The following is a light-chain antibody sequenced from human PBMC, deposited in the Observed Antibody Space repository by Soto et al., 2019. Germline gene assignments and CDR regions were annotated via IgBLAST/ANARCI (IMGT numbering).Light chain of an antibody. V-gene: IGKV3-15*01. CDR2: DVS. CDR1: QSVNSN. CDR3: QQYNNWPFS. J-gene: IGKJ5*01. Sequence: VVLTQSPATLSLSNGERATLSCRASQSVNSNYLAWYQQKPGQSPRLLIYDVSIRATGVPARFSGTGSETDFTLTISCLQSEDSAVYFCQQYNNWPFSFGQGTRLEIK.